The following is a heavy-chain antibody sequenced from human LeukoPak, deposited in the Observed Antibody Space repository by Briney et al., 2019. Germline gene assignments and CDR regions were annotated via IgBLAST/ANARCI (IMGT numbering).Heavy chain of an antibody. J-gene: IGHJ4*02. Sequence: SVKVSCKASGGTFSSYAISWVRQAPGQGLEWMGGIIPIFGTANYAQKFQGRVTITADESTSTAYMELSSLRSEDTAVYYCARAHGSYFYFDYWGQGTLVTVSS. CDR3: ARAHGSYFYFDY. CDR1: GGTFSSYA. D-gene: IGHD1-26*01. CDR2: IIPIFGTA. V-gene: IGHV1-69*13.